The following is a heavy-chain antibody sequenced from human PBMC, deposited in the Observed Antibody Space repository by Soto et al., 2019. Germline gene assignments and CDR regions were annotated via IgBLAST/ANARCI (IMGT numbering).Heavy chain of an antibody. Sequence: ASVKVSCKASGYTFTSYGISWVRQAPGQGLEWMGWISAYNGNTNYAQKLQGRVTMTTDTSTSTAYMELRSLRSDDTAVYYCARGILSGYDPDEYYYYYYYMDVWGKGTTVTVSS. D-gene: IGHD5-12*01. CDR2: ISAYNGNT. V-gene: IGHV1-18*01. CDR1: GYTFTSYG. J-gene: IGHJ6*03. CDR3: ARGILSGYDPDEYYYYYYYMDV.